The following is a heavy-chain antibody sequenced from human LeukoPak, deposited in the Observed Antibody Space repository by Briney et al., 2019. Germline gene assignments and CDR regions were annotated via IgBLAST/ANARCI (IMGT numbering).Heavy chain of an antibody. Sequence: GGSLRLSCEASGFTFSSYSMNWVRQAPGKGLEWVSYISRSSSTIKYADSVKGRITISRDNAKNSLYLQMNSLRAEDTAVYYCFGTPKDILTGYYRIGAFDIWGQGTTVTVSS. J-gene: IGHJ3*02. CDR2: ISRSSSTI. V-gene: IGHV3-48*01. D-gene: IGHD3-9*01. CDR3: FGTPKDILTGYYRIGAFDI. CDR1: GFTFSSYS.